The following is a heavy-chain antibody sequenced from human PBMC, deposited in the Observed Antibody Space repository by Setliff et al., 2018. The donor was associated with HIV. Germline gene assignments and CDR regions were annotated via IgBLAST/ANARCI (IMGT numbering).Heavy chain of an antibody. CDR2: IYSSVGT. CDR1: GFTFAGYA. D-gene: IGHD6-19*01. V-gene: IGHV4-4*09. CDR3: AGGGQWRPDY. J-gene: IGHJ4*02. Sequence: GSLRLSCAASGFTFAGYAMSWIRQPPGKGLEWLGYIYSSVGTNYSPSLEGRITISLDTSKSQFSLKLTSVTAADTAIYFCAGGGQWRPDYWGLGTLVTVSS.